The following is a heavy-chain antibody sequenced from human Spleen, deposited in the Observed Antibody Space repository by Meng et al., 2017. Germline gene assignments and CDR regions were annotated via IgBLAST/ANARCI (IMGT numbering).Heavy chain of an antibody. D-gene: IGHD3-10*01. CDR3: ASYVSGTYRFDP. V-gene: IGHV4-30-2*01. CDR2: IYHSGST. CDR1: GGSISSGGYS. Sequence: QLQLQESGSGLVKPSQTMSLTFPVSGGSISSGGYSWSWIRQPPGKGLEWIGYIYHSGSTFYNPSLKRRVTMSVDRSKNQSSLKLSSVTAADTAVYYCASYVSGTYRFDPWGQGTLVTVSS. J-gene: IGHJ5*02.